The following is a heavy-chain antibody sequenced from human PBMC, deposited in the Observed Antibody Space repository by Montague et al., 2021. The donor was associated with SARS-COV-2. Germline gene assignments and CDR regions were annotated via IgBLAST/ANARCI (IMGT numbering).Heavy chain of an antibody. Sequence: SETLSLTCTVSDDSSSSSIYYWGWIRQPPGEGLEWIGTISYSGSTYHNPSLHSRVAIPVDTSKKRFSLRLTSVTAADTAVYFCARDHYHSSWFKYWGPGTLVTVSS. V-gene: IGHV4-39*07. CDR1: DDSSSSSIYY. CDR2: ISYSGST. D-gene: IGHD6-13*01. CDR3: ARDHYHSSWFKY. J-gene: IGHJ4*02.